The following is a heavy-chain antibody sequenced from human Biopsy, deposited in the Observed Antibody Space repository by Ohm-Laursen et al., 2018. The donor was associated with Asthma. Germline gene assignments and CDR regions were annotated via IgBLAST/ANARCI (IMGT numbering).Heavy chain of an antibody. Sequence: SDTLSLTCAVSGGSITSSSYYWGWIRQPPGKGMEWIGSMYHSGSPYSHPSLKSQATISVDTSKNQLSLKMSSVTAADTAVYFCVRHQYSSSWSTFDYWGQGALVTVSS. V-gene: IGHV4-39*01. D-gene: IGHD3-22*01. CDR3: VRHQYSSSWSTFDY. J-gene: IGHJ4*02. CDR2: MYHSGSP. CDR1: GGSITSSSYY.